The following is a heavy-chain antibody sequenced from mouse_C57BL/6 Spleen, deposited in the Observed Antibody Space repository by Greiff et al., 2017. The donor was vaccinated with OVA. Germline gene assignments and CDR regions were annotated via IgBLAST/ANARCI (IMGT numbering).Heavy chain of an antibody. D-gene: IGHD2-4*01. CDR3: ARLWDYDVGLYAMDY. CDR2: INPSSGYI. Sequence: VQLQESGAELARPGASVKMSCKASGYTFTSYTMHWVKQRPGQGLEWIGYINPSSGYIKYNQKLKDKATLTADKSSSRAYMQLSSLTSEDSAVYYGARLWDYDVGLYAMDYWGQGTSVTVTS. CDR1: GYTFTSYT. J-gene: IGHJ4*01. V-gene: IGHV1-4*01.